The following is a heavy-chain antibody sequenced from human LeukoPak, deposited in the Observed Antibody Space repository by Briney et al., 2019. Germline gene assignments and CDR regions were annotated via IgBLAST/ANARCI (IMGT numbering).Heavy chain of an antibody. CDR2: ISRTDTTI. CDR3: ARDQGGSSWFDY. V-gene: IGHV3-48*02. Sequence: GGSLRLSCAASWFTFSSYSVNRGRPAPGKGVGWVSYISRTDTTIYYADSVKGRFTISRDNAKNSLFLQMNSLRDEDTAVYYCARDQGGSSWFDYWGRGTLVTVSS. CDR1: WFTFSSYS. J-gene: IGHJ4*02. D-gene: IGHD6-13*01.